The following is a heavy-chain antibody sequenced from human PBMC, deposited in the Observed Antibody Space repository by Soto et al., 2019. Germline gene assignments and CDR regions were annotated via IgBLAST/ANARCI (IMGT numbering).Heavy chain of an antibody. CDR3: ARSYYYDSSGFDY. CDR2: IYYSGST. CDR1: GGSISSSSYY. J-gene: IGHJ4*02. D-gene: IGHD3-22*01. Sequence: SETLSLTCTVSGGSISSSSYYWGWIRQPPGKGLEWIGSIYYSGSTYYNPSLKSRVTISVDTSKNQFSLKLSSVTAADTAVYYCARSYYYDSSGFDYWGQGTLVTVSS. V-gene: IGHV4-39*01.